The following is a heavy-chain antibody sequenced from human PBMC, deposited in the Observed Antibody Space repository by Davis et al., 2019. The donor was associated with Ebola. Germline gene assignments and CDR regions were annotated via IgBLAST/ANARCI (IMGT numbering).Heavy chain of an antibody. CDR3: TSSSSGLDDY. J-gene: IGHJ4*02. CDR1: GFTFSSYW. Sequence: GESLKISCAASGFTFSSYWMSWVRQAPGKGLEWVGFIRSKAYGGTTEYAASVKGRFTISRDDSKSIAYLQMNSLKTEDTAVYYCTSSSSGLDDYWGQGTLVTVSS. V-gene: IGHV3-49*04. D-gene: IGHD6-6*01. CDR2: IRSKAYGGTT.